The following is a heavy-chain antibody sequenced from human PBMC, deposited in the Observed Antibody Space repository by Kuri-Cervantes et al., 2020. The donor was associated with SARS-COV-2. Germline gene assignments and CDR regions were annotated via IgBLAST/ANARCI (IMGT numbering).Heavy chain of an antibody. V-gene: IGHV3-11*01. CDR1: GFTFSDYY. D-gene: IGHD3-10*02. J-gene: IGHJ4*02. CDR3: AKVFGVGSNIKYFDY. CDR2: ISSSGSTI. Sequence: GGSLRLSCAASGFTFSDYYMSWIRQAPGKGLEWVSYISSSGSTIYYADSVKGRFTISRDNAKNSLYLQMNSLRVEDTALYYCAKVFGVGSNIKYFDYWGQGTVVTVSS.